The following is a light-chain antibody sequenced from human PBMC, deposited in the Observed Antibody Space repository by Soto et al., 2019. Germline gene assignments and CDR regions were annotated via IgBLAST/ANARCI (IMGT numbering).Light chain of an antibody. Sequence: DIQMTQSPSTLSASVGDRVTITCRASQSISSWLAWYQQKPGKAPKLLIYDASSLESGVPSRFSGSGSGTEFNLTISSLQPDDFATSYCQQYNSYSPGWTFVQGTKVEIK. CDR3: QQYNSYSPGWT. V-gene: IGKV1-5*01. CDR2: DAS. CDR1: QSISSW. J-gene: IGKJ1*01.